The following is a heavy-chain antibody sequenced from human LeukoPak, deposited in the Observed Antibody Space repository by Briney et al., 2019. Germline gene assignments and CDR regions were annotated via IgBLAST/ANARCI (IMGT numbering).Heavy chain of an antibody. CDR1: GFTVSSSY. D-gene: IGHD1-26*01. V-gene: IGHV3-66*01. J-gene: IGHJ1*01. Sequence: GGSLRLSCAASGFTVSSSYMSWVRQAPGKGLELVSVLYPGGSTYIADSVKGRFSISRDNSNNTLNLRMNSLRVEDTAVYYCARDRGGSYLQGYFLHWGQGSLVIVSS. CDR2: LYPGGST. CDR3: ARDRGGSYLQGYFLH.